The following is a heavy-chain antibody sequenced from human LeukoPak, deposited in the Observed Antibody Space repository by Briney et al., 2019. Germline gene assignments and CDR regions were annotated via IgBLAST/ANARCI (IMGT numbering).Heavy chain of an antibody. CDR3: ARDFASIAAAGLYYYYGMDV. CDR1: GFTFSSYA. Sequence: GGSLRLSCAASGFTFSSYAMSWVRQAPGKGLEWVANIKQDGSEKYYVDSVKGRFTISRDNAKNSLYLQMNSLRAEDTAVYYCARDFASIAAAGLYYYYGMDVWGQGTTVTVSS. J-gene: IGHJ6*02. V-gene: IGHV3-7*01. CDR2: IKQDGSEK. D-gene: IGHD6-13*01.